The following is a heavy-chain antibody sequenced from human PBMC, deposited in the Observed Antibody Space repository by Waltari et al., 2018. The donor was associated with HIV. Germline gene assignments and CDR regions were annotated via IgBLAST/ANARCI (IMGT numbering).Heavy chain of an antibody. CDR3: ATLISMTATDVFDV. D-gene: IGHD2-21*02. Sequence: QVHLQQWDAVLLKPSETLSRTSAAYGTSSSGYYWTWIRQSPGEGLAWIGEINHRGTTHYNPSLESRLTRSVDTFKNQFSLKLKSVSAADTAVYYCATLISMTATDVFDVWGQGTLVTVSS. CDR2: INHRGTT. CDR1: GTSSSGYY. V-gene: IGHV4-34*01. J-gene: IGHJ3*01.